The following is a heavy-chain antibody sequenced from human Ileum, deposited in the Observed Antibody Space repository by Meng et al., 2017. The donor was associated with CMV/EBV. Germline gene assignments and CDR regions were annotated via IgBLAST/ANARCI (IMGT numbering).Heavy chain of an antibody. Sequence: GGTLSSNGISWVRQAPGQGLEWMGRIIPIVDVTNYSRKFQGRVTITADKATGTAYMELTSLRSEDTAVYYCAKDQADDYNYPPLDYWGQGTLVTVSS. CDR1: GGTLSSNG. D-gene: IGHD5-24*01. V-gene: IGHV1-69*04. CDR3: AKDQADDYNYPPLDY. CDR2: IIPIVDVT. J-gene: IGHJ4*02.